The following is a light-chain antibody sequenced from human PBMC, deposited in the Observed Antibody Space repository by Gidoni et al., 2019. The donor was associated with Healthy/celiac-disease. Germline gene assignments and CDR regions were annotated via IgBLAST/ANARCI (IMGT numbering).Light chain of an antibody. J-gene: IGKJ1*01. CDR3: QQYYSYRKT. V-gene: IGKV1-8*01. CDR1: QGISSY. Sequence: IRMTQSPSSFSASTGDRFTITCRASQGISSYLAWYQQKPGKSPKLLIYAASTLQSGVPSRLSGSGSGTDLTLTISCLQSEDFATYYCQQYYSYRKTFGQGTKVEIK. CDR2: AAS.